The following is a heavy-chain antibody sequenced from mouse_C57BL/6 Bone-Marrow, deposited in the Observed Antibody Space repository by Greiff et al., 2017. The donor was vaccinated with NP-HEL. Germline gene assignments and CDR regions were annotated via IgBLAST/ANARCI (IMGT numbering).Heavy chain of an antibody. CDR2: IDPSDSYT. J-gene: IGHJ3*01. D-gene: IGHD1-1*01. CDR3: ARQGGTTPWFAY. V-gene: IGHV1-50*01. Sequence: VQLQQPGAELVKPGASVKLSCKASGYTFTSYWMQWVKQRPGQGLEWIGEIDPSDSYTNYNQKFKGKATLPVDTSSSTAYMQLSSLTSEDSAVYYCARQGGTTPWFAYWGQGTLVTVSA. CDR1: GYTFTSYW.